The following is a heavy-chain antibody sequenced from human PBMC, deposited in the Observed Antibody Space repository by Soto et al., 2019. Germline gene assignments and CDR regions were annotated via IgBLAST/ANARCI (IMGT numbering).Heavy chain of an antibody. CDR3: SISSDIVLMAYHVYRDV. CDR2: IKSKTDGGTT. D-gene: IGHD2-8*01. V-gene: IGHV3-15*01. J-gene: IGHJ6*04. CDR1: GFTFSNAW. Sequence: EVQLVESGGGLVKPGGSLRLSCAASGFTFSNAWMSCVRQAPGKGLEWVGRIKSKTDGGTTDYAAPVKGRFTISRDDSKNTLYLQMNSLKTEDTAVYYCSISSDIVLMAYHVYRDVWGKGTTVTVSS.